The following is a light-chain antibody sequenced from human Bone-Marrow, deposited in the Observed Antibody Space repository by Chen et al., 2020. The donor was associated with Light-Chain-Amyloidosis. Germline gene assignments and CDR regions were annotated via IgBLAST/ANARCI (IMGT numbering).Light chain of an antibody. CDR2: AAS. V-gene: IGKV3-20*01. Sequence: EIVFTQSPCTLSLSAGERATLSCRASRRISTSHLAWYPQKPGQTPRLLMYAASKRATGIPDRFRGSGSETDFTLTISRLEPEDFAVDYCHQDGNTPRYSFDQGTKLEIK. CDR1: RRISTSH. CDR3: HQDGNTPRYS. J-gene: IGKJ2*03.